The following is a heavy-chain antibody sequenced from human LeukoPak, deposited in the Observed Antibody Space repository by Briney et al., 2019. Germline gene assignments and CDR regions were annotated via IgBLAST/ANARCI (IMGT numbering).Heavy chain of an antibody. Sequence: GGSLRLSCAASGFTFTTSGMSWVRQAPGKGLEWVSGISGSSDKTYYADSVKGRFTVFRDNPNNTLYLQMNNLRVGDTALYYCAKTASSSGEWGQGTLVTVSS. CDR1: GFTFTTSG. CDR3: AKTASSSGE. J-gene: IGHJ4*02. D-gene: IGHD6-6*01. CDR2: ISGSSDKT. V-gene: IGHV3-23*01.